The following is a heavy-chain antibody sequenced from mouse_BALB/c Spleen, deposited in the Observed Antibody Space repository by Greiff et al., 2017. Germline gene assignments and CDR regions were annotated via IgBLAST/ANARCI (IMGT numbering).Heavy chain of an antibody. J-gene: IGHJ1*01. CDR1: GYTFTSYW. V-gene: IGHV1-7*01. Sequence: QVQLQQSGAELAKPGASVKMSCKASGYTFTSYWMHWVKQRPGQGLEWIGYINPSTGYTEYNQKFKDKATLTADKSSSTAYMQLSSLTSEDSAVYYCAKYWYFDVWGAGTTVTVSS. CDR2: INPSTGYT. CDR3: AKYWYFDV.